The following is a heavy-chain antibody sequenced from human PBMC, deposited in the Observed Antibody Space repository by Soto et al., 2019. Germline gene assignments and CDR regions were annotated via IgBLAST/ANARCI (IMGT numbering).Heavy chain of an antibody. CDR3: AKDLGPIRPGGDYYYYYGMDV. J-gene: IGHJ6*02. D-gene: IGHD3-16*01. V-gene: IGHV3-30*18. CDR2: ISYDGSNK. Sequence: PGGSLRLSCAASGFTFSSYGMHWVRQAPGKGLEWVAVISYDGSNKYYADSVKGRFTISRDNSKNTLYLQMNSLRAEDTAVYYCAKDLGPIRPGGDYYYYYGMDVWGQGTTVTVSS. CDR1: GFTFSSYG.